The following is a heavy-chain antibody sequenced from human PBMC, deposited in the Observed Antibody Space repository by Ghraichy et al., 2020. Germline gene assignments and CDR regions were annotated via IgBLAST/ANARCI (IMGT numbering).Heavy chain of an antibody. D-gene: IGHD6-13*01. J-gene: IGHJ6*02. CDR1: GGSISSYY. CDR3: ARDLWGYSSSWWRDGTYYYYGMDV. V-gene: IGHV4-59*01. Sequence: SETLSLTCTVSGGSISSYYWSWIRQPPGKGLEWIGYIYYSGSTNYNPSLKSRVTISVDTSKNQFSLKLSSVTAADTAVYYCARDLWGYSSSWWRDGTYYYYGMDVWGQGTTVTVSS. CDR2: IYYSGST.